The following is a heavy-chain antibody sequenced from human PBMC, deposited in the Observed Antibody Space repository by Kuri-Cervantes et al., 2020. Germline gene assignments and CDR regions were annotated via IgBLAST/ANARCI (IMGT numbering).Heavy chain of an antibody. CDR2: INPNSGGT. D-gene: IGHD6-13*01. CDR1: GYTFTSYY. J-gene: IGHJ4*02. CDR3: AKDIRGSSWYGIVLDY. Sequence: ASVKVSCKASGYTFTSYYMHWVRQAPGQGLEWMGWINPNSGGTNYAQKFQGWVTMTRDTSISTAYMELSRLRAEDTALYYCAKDIRGSSWYGIVLDYWGQGTLVTVSS. V-gene: IGHV1-2*04.